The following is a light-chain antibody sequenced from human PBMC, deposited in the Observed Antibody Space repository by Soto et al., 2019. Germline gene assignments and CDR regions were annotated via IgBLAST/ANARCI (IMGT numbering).Light chain of an antibody. Sequence: EIVLTQSPGTLSLSPGDSATLSCWSIQRIRSTYLAWYQQKPGQAPRLLIYDASTRATGIPARFSGSGSGTEFTLTILSLQPEDFAVYYCQQYNKWPPSTFGQGTKVDIK. CDR1: QRIRSTY. CDR2: DAS. V-gene: IGKV3-15*01. CDR3: QQYNKWPPST. J-gene: IGKJ1*01.